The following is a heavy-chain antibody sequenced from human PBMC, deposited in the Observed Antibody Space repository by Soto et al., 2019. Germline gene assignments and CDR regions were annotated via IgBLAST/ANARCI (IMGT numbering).Heavy chain of an antibody. D-gene: IGHD3-3*01. J-gene: IGHJ5*02. V-gene: IGHV1-69*12. Sequence: QVQLVQSGAEVKKPGSSVKVSCKASAGTFSSYAISWVRQAPGQGLEWMGGIIPIFGTANYAQKFQGRVTMTADESTSTAYMELSSLRSEDTAVYYCARDPRFLEWDKNWFDPWGQGTLVTVSS. CDR2: IIPIFGTA. CDR1: AGTFSSYA. CDR3: ARDPRFLEWDKNWFDP.